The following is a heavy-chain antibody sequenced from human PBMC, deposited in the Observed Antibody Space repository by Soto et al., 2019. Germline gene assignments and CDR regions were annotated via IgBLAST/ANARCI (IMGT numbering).Heavy chain of an antibody. CDR1: GGSISSSSYY. Sequence: PSETLSLTCTVSGGSISSSSYYWGWIRQPPGKGLEWIGSIYYSGSTYYNPSLKSRVTISVDTSKNQFSLKLSSVTAADTAVYYCARHEGTGYSSGWYPAGFDYWGQGTLVTVSS. V-gene: IGHV4-39*01. J-gene: IGHJ4*02. CDR3: ARHEGTGYSSGWYPAGFDY. D-gene: IGHD6-19*01. CDR2: IYYSGST.